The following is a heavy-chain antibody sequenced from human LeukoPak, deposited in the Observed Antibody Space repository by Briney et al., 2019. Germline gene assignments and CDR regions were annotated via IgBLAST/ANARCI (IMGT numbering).Heavy chain of an antibody. J-gene: IGHJ6*03. CDR1: GGSISSSSYY. V-gene: IGHV4-39*07. CDR2: IYYSGST. CDR3: ASSSSGWYPYYYMDV. D-gene: IGHD6-19*01. Sequence: SETLSLTCTVSGGSISSSSYYWGWIRQPPGKGLEWIGSIYYSGSTYYNPSLKSRVTISVDTSKNQFSLKLSSVTAADTAVYYCASSSSGWYPYYYMDVWGKGTTVTVSS.